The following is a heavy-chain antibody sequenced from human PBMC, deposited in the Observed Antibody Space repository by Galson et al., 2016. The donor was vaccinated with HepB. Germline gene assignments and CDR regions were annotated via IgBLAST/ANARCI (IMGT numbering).Heavy chain of an antibody. J-gene: IGHJ4*02. CDR1: GYPFTSYD. CDR3: ARDRGYCSGGSCYGAY. D-gene: IGHD2-15*01. Sequence: SVKVSCKASGYPFTSYDINWVRQATGQGLEWVGWISVYNGNTKVGQKFQGRATMTTDTFTSTAYMEVRNLRSDDTAVYYCARDRGYCSGGSCYGAYWGQGTLVTVSS. CDR2: ISVYNGNT. V-gene: IGHV1-18*01.